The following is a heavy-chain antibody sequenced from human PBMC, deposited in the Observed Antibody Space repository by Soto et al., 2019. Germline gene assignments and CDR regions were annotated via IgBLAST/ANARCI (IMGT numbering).Heavy chain of an antibody. V-gene: IGHV1-69*12. CDR1: GDSFISYA. J-gene: IGHJ6*02. CDR3: VRDGSTVETAMVSQYYYGMDV. D-gene: IGHD5-18*01. CDR2: IIPIFGRG. Sequence: QVQLVQSGAEVRKPGSSVKVSCKVSGDSFISYAISWVRQAPGQGLEWMGGIIPIFGRGNYAQRFQGRVAITADESTSTVHMELSGLRSEDTAVYYCVRDGSTVETAMVSQYYYGMDVWGQGTTVTVSS.